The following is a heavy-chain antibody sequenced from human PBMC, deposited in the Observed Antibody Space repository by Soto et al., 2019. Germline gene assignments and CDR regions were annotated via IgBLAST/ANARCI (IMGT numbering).Heavy chain of an antibody. CDR1: VYSVSSNSAA. CDR2: TYYRSKWYN. Sequence: SQTLSLTCAISVYSVSSNSAAWNWISQSPSRGLEWLGRTYYRSKWYNDYAVSVKSRITINPDTYKNQFSLQLNSVTPEDTAVYYCARSAYSSRSNRYAFDIWGQGTIVSVSS. CDR3: ARSAYSSRSNRYAFDI. V-gene: IGHV6-1*01. D-gene: IGHD6-13*01. J-gene: IGHJ3*02.